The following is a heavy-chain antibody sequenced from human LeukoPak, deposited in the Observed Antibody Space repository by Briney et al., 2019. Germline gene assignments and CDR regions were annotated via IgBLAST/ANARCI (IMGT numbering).Heavy chain of an antibody. CDR3: ARRITMIVVASRAFDI. J-gene: IGHJ3*02. CDR2: INHSGST. Sequence: PSETLSLTCAVYGGSFSGYYWSWIRQPPGKGLEWIGEINHSGSTNYNPSLKSRVTISVDTSKNQFSLKLSSVTAADTAVYYCARRITMIVVASRAFDIWGGGRMVTVSS. CDR1: GGSFSGYY. D-gene: IGHD3-22*01. V-gene: IGHV4-34*01.